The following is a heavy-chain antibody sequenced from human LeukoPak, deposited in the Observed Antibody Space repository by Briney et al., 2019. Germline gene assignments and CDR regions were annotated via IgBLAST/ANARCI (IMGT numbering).Heavy chain of an antibody. V-gene: IGHV1-2*06. CDR2: INPNGGGT. Sequence: ASVKVSCKASGYTFTGYYMHWVRQAPGQGLEWLGRINPNGGGTNYAQKFQGRVTMTRDTSISTAYMELSRLRSDDTAMYYCARDHCSSTCCYRNFDYWGQGTLVTVSS. D-gene: IGHD2-2*02. CDR3: ARDHCSSTCCYRNFDY. CDR1: GYTFTGYY. J-gene: IGHJ4*02.